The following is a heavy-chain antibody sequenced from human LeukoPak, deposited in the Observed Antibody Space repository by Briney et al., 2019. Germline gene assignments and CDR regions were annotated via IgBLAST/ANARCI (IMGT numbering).Heavy chain of an antibody. J-gene: IGHJ3*01. CDR1: GCAFSTFP. V-gene: IGHV3-23*01. D-gene: IGHD4-11*01. CDR2: VSVSGGHT. Sequence: PGGSLTLSCVASGCAFSTFPMSWVRQAPGKGLELVCAVSVSGGHTFYLASSKGRTTTSRVDSKKTLYLQINSSRVDDTAVYYCAKGGASATDAPHGDVMTTTLDGFDLWGQGTMVTVSS. CDR3: AKGGASATDAPHGDVMTTTLDGFDL.